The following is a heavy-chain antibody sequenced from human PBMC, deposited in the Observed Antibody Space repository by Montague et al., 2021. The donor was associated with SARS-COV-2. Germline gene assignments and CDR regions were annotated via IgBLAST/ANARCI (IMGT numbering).Heavy chain of an antibody. CDR1: GGSISSYY. J-gene: IGHJ6*02. Sequence: SETLSLTCTVSGGSISSYYWTWIRQPPGKGLESIGYICHNGSTEYNPSLKSRVTISVDTSKNQFSLKLSSVSVADTAVYYCARGGGNSADYYNYTMDVWGQGTTVTVFS. D-gene: IGHD4-23*01. V-gene: IGHV4-59*01. CDR2: ICHNGST. CDR3: ARGGGNSADYYNYTMDV.